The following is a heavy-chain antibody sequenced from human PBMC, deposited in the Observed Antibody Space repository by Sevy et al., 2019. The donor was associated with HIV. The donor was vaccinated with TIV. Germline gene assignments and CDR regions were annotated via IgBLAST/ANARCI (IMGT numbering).Heavy chain of an antibody. CDR2: FVPEDGEI. CDR3: VIGDTPRLTGSGTRLKDQSLKYFHF. D-gene: IGHD3-3*02. J-gene: IGHJ4*02. CDR1: GYTLSEVS. Sequence: ASVKVSCKVPGYTLSEVSMHWVRQAPGKGLEWMGGFVPEDGEIVYAQKLQGRVTVAEDTLTDTAYLEVTNLRSEDTATYFCVIGDTPRLTGSGTRLKDQSLKYFHFWGQGTLVTVSS. V-gene: IGHV1-24*01.